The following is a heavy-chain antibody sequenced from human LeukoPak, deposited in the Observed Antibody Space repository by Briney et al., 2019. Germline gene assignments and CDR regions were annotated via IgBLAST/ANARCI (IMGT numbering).Heavy chain of an antibody. CDR3: VAEINLVRGVYDDY. CDR1: GFTLSNYG. Sequence: GRSLRLSCAASGFTLSNYGMHWVRQAPGKGLGWVAIILYDGSNKYYGDSVKGRFTISRDTSKNTLYLQMNSLRAEDTAVYYCVAEINLVRGVYDDYWGQGTLVTVSS. J-gene: IGHJ4*02. V-gene: IGHV3-30*03. D-gene: IGHD3-10*01. CDR2: ILYDGSNK.